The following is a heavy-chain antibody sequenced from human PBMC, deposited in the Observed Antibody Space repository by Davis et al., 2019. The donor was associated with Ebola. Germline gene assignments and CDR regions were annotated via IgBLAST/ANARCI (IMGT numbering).Heavy chain of an antibody. CDR3: ARDLGKDDSRKTSALAMDY. V-gene: IGHV3-23*01. D-gene: IGHD3-22*01. Sequence: GESLKISCAASGFTFSSYAMSWVRQAPGKGLEWVSPISGSGGSTYYADSVKGRFTISRDNSKTTLNLQMNSLRAEDTAVYYCARDLGKDDSRKTSALAMDYWGQGTLVTVSS. CDR2: ISGSGGST. J-gene: IGHJ4*02. CDR1: GFTFSSYA.